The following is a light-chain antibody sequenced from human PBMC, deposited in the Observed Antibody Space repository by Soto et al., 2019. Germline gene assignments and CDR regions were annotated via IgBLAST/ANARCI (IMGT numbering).Light chain of an antibody. V-gene: IGLV2-14*01. Sequence: QSVLTQPASVSGSPGQSITISCTGTSSDVGTYNYVSWYQHHPGKAPKLIIYEVSNRPSGVSNRFSGSKSGSTASLTISGLQAEDEADYHCTSYTRDTALVFGTGTKLNVL. CDR1: SSDVGTYNY. CDR2: EVS. CDR3: TSYTRDTALV. J-gene: IGLJ1*01.